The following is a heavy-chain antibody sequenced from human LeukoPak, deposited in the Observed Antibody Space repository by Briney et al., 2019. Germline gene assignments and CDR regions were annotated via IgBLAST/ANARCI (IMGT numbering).Heavy chain of an antibody. J-gene: IGHJ4*02. CDR2: IFSGGSA. Sequence: PGGSPRLSCAASGFTVNSNYMSWVRQAPGKGLEWVSVIFSGGSAYYADSVKGRFTISRDNSKNTLYLQMNSLRAEDTAVYYCARGRGVNVPFFFDYWGQGTLVTVSS. D-gene: IGHD3-10*01. CDR3: ARGRGVNVPFFFDY. V-gene: IGHV3-53*01. CDR1: GFTVNSNY.